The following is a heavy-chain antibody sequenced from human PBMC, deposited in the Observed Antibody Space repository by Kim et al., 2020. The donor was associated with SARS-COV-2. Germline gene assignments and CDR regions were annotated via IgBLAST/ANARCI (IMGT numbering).Heavy chain of an antibody. D-gene: IGHD6-19*01. CDR1: GFTFSSYA. J-gene: IGHJ4*02. Sequence: GGSLRLSCAASGFTFSSYAMSWVRQAPGKGLEWVSAISGSGGSTYYADSVKGRFTISRDNSKNTLYLQMNSLRAEDTAVYYCAKDQVGRGPPGIAVGELFDYWGQGTLVTVSS. CDR3: AKDQVGRGPPGIAVGELFDY. CDR2: ISGSGGST. V-gene: IGHV3-23*01.